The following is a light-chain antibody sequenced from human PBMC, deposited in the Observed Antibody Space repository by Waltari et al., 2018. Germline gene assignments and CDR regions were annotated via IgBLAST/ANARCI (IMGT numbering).Light chain of an antibody. J-gene: IGKJ4*01. V-gene: IGKV1-12*01. Sequence: DIQMTQSPFSVSASVGDRVTIPCRASQYINNYLAWYQQKPGKAPKLLMYDSSSLESGVPSRFSGSGSGADFTLTISSLQSEDFATYYCQQAKTFPHTFGGGTKVEVK. CDR1: QYINNY. CDR2: DSS. CDR3: QQAKTFPHT.